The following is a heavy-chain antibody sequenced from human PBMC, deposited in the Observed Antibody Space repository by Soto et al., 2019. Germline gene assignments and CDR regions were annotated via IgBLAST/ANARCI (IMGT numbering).Heavy chain of an antibody. J-gene: IGHJ4*02. CDR2: TYYRSKWEN. Sequence: SQTLSLTGAISGDSVSGNSAAWNWIRQSPSRGLEWLGRTYYRSKWENDYAASVKSRITVTPDTSKNQFSLHLNSVTPEDTAVYYCASEFTYYERSDSYFDYWGQGELVTVSS. CDR1: GDSVSGNSAA. V-gene: IGHV6-1*01. D-gene: IGHD3-16*01. CDR3: ASEFTYYERSDSYFDY.